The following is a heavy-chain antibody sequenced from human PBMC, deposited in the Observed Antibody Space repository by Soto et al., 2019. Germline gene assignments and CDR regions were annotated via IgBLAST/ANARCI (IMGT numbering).Heavy chain of an antibody. D-gene: IGHD1-20*01. V-gene: IGHV3-30-3*01. CDR1: GFTFSSYA. CDR2: ISYDGSNK. J-gene: IGHJ3*02. Sequence: QVQLVESGGGVVQPGRSLRLSCAASGFTFSSYAMHWVRQAPGKGLEWVAVISYDGSNKYYADSVKGRFTISRDNSKNTLYLQMNSLRAEDTAVYYCARELTGTGGAFDIWGQGTMVTVSP. CDR3: ARELTGTGGAFDI.